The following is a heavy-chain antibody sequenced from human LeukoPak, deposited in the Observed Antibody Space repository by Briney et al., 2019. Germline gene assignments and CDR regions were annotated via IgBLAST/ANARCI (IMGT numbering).Heavy chain of an antibody. CDR3: ARTAVVPAAIRYYYYYGMDV. V-gene: IGHV4-34*01. J-gene: IGHJ6*02. CDR2: INHSGST. Sequence: SETLSLTCAVYGGSFSGYYWSWIRQPPGKGLEWIGEINHSGSTNYNPSLKSRVTISVDTSKNQFSLKLSSVTAADTAVYYCARTAVVPAAIRYYYYYGMDVWGQGTTVTVSS. D-gene: IGHD2-2*02. CDR1: GGSFSGYY.